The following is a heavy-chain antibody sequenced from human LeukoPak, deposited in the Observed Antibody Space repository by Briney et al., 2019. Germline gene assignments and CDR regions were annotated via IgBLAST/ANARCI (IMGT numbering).Heavy chain of an antibody. CDR2: ISSSSSYI. J-gene: IGHJ4*02. V-gene: IGHV3-21*01. CDR1: GFTFSSYS. D-gene: IGHD1-26*01. Sequence: PGGSLRLSCAASGFTFSSYSMNWVRQAPGKGLEWVSSISSSSSYIYYADSVKGRFTISRDNAKNSLYLQMNSLGAEDTAVYYCARDSARELHYWGQGTLVTVSS. CDR3: ARDSARELHY.